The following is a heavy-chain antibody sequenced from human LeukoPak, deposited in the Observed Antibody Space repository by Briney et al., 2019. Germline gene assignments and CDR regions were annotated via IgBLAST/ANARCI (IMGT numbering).Heavy chain of an antibody. CDR1: GLTFSSYS. V-gene: IGHV3-21*01. CDR3: ARLRRNNDNSGYYYYYDY. D-gene: IGHD3-22*01. J-gene: IGHJ4*02. Sequence: GGSLRLSCAVSGLTFSSYSFNWVRQAPGKGLEWVSSITPTSSYIYYADSVKGRFTISRDNAKNSLYLQMNSLRAEDTAVYYCARLRRNNDNSGYYYYYDYWGQGTLVTVSS. CDR2: ITPTSSYI.